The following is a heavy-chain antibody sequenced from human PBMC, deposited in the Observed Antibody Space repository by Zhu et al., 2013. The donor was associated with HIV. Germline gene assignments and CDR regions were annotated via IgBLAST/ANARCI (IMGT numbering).Heavy chain of an antibody. CDR3: ARDVGIVGSTRYYYYMDV. J-gene: IGHJ6*03. Sequence: QDQLVQSGAEMKKPGASVKVSCKASGYIFTSFGISWVRQAPGQRLEWMGWISGYNAKTNYARNLQDRVTMTIDISTSTAYLELRSLRPDDTAVYYCARDVGIVGSTRYYYYMDVVGQRDHGHRLL. V-gene: IGHV1-18*01. CDR2: ISGYNAKT. CDR1: GYIFTSFG. D-gene: IGHD1-26*01.